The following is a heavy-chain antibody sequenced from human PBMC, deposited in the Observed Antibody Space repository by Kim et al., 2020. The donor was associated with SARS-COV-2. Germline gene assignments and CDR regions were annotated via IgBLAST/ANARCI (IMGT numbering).Heavy chain of an antibody. CDR3: ARENIAVAAMGAIDI. J-gene: IGHJ3*02. V-gene: IGHV1-46*01. D-gene: IGHD6-19*01. Sequence: KYQGRVTMTRDTSTSTVYMGLSSMRSKDTAVYYCARENIAVAAMGAIDIWGQGTMVTVSS.